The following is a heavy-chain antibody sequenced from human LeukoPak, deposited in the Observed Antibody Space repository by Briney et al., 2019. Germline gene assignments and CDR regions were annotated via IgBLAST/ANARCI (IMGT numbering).Heavy chain of an antibody. CDR2: IYPGDSDT. CDR1: GYSFTSYW. J-gene: IGHJ6*03. Sequence: GESLKISCKGSGYSFTSYWIGWVRQMPGKGLECMGIIYPGDSDTRYSPSFQGQVTISADRSISTAYLQWSSLKASDTAMYYCARHRVVATILYYYYYMDVWGKGTTVTVSS. CDR3: ARHRVVATILYYYYYMDV. V-gene: IGHV5-51*01. D-gene: IGHD5-12*01.